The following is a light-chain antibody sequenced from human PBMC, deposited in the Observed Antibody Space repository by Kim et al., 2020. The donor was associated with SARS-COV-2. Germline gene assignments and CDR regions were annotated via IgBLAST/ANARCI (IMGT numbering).Light chain of an antibody. J-gene: IGKJ1*01. CDR3: LQHNSYPWT. V-gene: IGKV1-17*03. CDR2: AAS. CDR1: QDIRNY. Sequence: DTQMTQSPSAMSASVGDRVTITCRASQDIRNYLAWFQKKPGEAPKRLIYAASSLQSGVPSRFSGNGSGTEFTLTISSLEPEDFATYYCLQHNSYPWTFGQGTKVDIK.